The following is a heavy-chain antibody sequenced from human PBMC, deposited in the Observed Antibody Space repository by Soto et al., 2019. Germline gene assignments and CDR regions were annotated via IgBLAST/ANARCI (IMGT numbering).Heavy chain of an antibody. D-gene: IGHD6-13*01. CDR3: ARKGAAASYAHYYMDV. CDR2: VYYSGNT. CDR1: GGSISPYY. V-gene: IGHV4-59*01. J-gene: IGHJ6*03. Sequence: QVQLQESGPGLVKPSETLSLTCTVSGGSISPYYWSWIRQPPGKGLEWIGYVYYSGNTNYNTSLESRVTTSVDTSRNRFSLNLTSATAADTAVYYCARKGAAASYAHYYMDVWGRGTAVTVSS.